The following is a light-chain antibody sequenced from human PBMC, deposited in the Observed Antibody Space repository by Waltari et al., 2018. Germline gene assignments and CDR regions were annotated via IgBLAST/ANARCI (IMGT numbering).Light chain of an antibody. CDR3: QQRRNWPLT. V-gene: IGKV3-11*01. CDR1: QSIRNY. Sequence: DIVLTQSPATLSLSPGERANLSCRASQSIRNYLAWYQQKPGQAPRLLIYDTSNRATGIPTRFSGSGFGTDFTLTISSLEPEDFAIYYCQQRRNWPLTFGGGTKVEIK. CDR2: DTS. J-gene: IGKJ4*01.